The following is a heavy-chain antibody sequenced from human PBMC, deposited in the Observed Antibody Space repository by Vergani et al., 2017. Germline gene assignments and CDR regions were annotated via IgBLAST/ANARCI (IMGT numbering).Heavy chain of an antibody. Sequence: QVQLQESGPRLVKPSETLSLTCTVSGGSITSSSYYWGWIRQPPGKGLEWIGNIYHSGGAYYNPSLKGRVTISVDTSKNQFSLEVTSVTAADTAVYYCARLYSSVVIGGFDPWGQGTLVTVSS. CDR3: ARLYSSVVIGGFDP. CDR2: IYHSGGA. J-gene: IGHJ5*02. V-gene: IGHV4-39*01. CDR1: GGSITSSSYY. D-gene: IGHD3-22*01.